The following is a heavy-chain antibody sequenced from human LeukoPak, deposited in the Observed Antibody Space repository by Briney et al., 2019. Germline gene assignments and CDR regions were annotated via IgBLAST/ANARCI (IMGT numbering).Heavy chain of an antibody. J-gene: IGHJ3*02. CDR3: ARIGIGYCSSTSCLSDAFDI. CDR2: ISAYNGNT. Sequence: ASVKVSCKASGYTFTSYGISWVRQAPGQGLEWMGWISAYNGNTNYAQKLQGRVTMTTETSTSTAYMELRSLRSDDTAVYYCARIGIGYCSSTSCLSDAFDIWGQGTMVTASS. V-gene: IGHV1-18*01. D-gene: IGHD2-2*01. CDR1: GYTFTSYG.